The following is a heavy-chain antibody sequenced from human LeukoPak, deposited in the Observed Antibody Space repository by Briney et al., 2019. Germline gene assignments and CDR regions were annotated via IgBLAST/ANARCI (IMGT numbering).Heavy chain of an antibody. CDR1: GFTFGKYW. CDR3: ARSYYYDSSGYYYDPPGYFDY. Sequence: GGSLRLSCVASGFTFGKYWMSWVRQAPGKGLEWVANIKLDGSEKNYVDSVKGRFTISRDNTKNSLYLQMNSLRAEDTAVFYCARSYYYDSSGYYYDPPGYFDYWGQGTLVTVSS. D-gene: IGHD3-22*01. CDR2: IKLDGSEK. V-gene: IGHV3-7*03. J-gene: IGHJ4*02.